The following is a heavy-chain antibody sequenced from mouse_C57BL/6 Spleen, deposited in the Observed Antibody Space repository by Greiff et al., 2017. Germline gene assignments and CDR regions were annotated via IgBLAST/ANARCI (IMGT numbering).Heavy chain of an antibody. J-gene: IGHJ2*01. Sequence: QVQLQQSGAELVKPGASVKLSCKASGYTFTEYTIHWVKQRSGQGLEWIGWFYPGSGSIKYNEKFKDKATLTADKSSSSVYMELSSLTSEDSAVYFCARHEGSTMIATVYCFDYWGQGTTLTVSS. CDR2: FYPGSGSI. D-gene: IGHD2-4*01. CDR1: GYTFTEYT. CDR3: ARHEGSTMIATVYCFDY. V-gene: IGHV1-62-2*01.